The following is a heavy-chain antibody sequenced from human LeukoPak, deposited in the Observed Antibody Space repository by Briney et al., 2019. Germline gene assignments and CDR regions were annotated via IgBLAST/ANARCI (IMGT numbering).Heavy chain of an antibody. J-gene: IGHJ6*02. CDR3: AKTGGYQLLSAYYYYYGMDV. CDR1: GFNFSSYA. D-gene: IGHD2-2*01. V-gene: IGHV3-23*01. CDR2: ISGSGGST. Sequence: GGSLRLSCAASGFNFSSYAMSWVRQAPGKGLEWVSAISGSGGSTYYADSVKGRFTISRDNSKNTLYLQMNSLRAEDTAVYYCAKTGGYQLLSAYYYYYGMDVWGQGTTVTVSS.